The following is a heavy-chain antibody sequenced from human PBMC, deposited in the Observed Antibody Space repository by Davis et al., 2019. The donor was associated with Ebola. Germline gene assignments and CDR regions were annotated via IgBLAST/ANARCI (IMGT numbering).Heavy chain of an antibody. J-gene: IGHJ3*02. CDR1: GGSFSGYY. Sequence: MPSETLSLTCAVYGGSFSGYYWSWIRQPPGKGLEWIGYIHYSGVTNYNPSLNSRVTISVDTSKNQFSLRLSSVTAADTAMYYCGRHFDYDYGADAFNIWGQGTMVSVSS. V-gene: IGHV4-59*08. D-gene: IGHD4/OR15-4a*01. CDR3: GRHFDYDYGADAFNI. CDR2: IHYSGVT.